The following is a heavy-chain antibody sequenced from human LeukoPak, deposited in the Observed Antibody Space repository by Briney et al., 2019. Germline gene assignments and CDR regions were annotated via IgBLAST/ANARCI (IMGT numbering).Heavy chain of an antibody. D-gene: IGHD6-19*01. V-gene: IGHV1-2*02. Sequence: ASVKVSCKASGYTFTGYYMHWVRQAPGQGLEWMGWINPNSGGTNYAQKFQGRVTMTRDTSISTAYMELSRLRSDDTAVYYCARAMTGDSSGWYGDFDYWGQGTLVTVSS. CDR2: INPNSGGT. J-gene: IGHJ4*02. CDR3: ARAMTGDSSGWYGDFDY. CDR1: GYTFTGYY.